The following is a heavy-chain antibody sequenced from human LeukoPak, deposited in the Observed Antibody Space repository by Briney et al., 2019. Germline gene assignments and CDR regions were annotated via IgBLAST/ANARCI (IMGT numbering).Heavy chain of an antibody. J-gene: IGHJ4*02. Sequence: SETLSLTCTVSGGSISSYYWSWIRQPAGKGLEWIGRIYISGSGSTNYNPSLKSRVTISVDTSKNHFSLKLSSMTAADTAVYFCARERRDGYRRFDYWGQGTLVTVSS. V-gene: IGHV4-4*07. CDR3: ARERRDGYRRFDY. D-gene: IGHD5-24*01. CDR2: IYISGSGST. CDR1: GGSISSYY.